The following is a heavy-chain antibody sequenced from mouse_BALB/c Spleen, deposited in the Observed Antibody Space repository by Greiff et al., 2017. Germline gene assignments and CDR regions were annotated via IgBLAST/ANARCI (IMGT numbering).Heavy chain of an antibody. CDR1: GFSLTSYD. V-gene: IGHV2-9-2*01. J-gene: IGHJ2*01. D-gene: IGHD1-1*01. CDR3: VRDHGYGTLDY. CDR2: IWTGGGT. Sequence: VKLMESGPGLVAPSQSLSITCTVSGFSLTSYDISWIRQPPGKGLEWLGVIWTGGGTNYNSAFMSRLSISKDNSKSQVFLKMNSLQTDDTAIYYCVRDHGYGTLDYWGQGTTLTVSS.